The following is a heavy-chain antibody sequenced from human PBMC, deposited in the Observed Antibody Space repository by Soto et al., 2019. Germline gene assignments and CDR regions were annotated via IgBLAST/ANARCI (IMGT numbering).Heavy chain of an antibody. CDR1: GYTFTSYG. V-gene: IGHV1-18*04. J-gene: IGHJ4*02. Sequence: VKVSCKASGYTFTSYGISWVRQAPGQGLEWMGWISAYNGNTNYAQKLQGRVTMNTDTSTSTAYMELRSLRSDDTAVYYCARDLGYSSGGSCSPCPYWGQGTLVTVSS. CDR3: ARDLGYSSGGSCSPCPY. CDR2: ISAYNGNT. D-gene: IGHD2-15*01.